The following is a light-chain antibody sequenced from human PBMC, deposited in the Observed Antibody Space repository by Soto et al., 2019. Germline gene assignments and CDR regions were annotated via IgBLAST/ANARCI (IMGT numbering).Light chain of an antibody. Sequence: QPVLTQPPSVSGAPGQRVTISCTGSSSNIGPTYDVHWYQQVPGTAPKLLIYGNDNRPSGVPDRFSGSKSGTSASLAITGLRAEDEADYYCQSYDSSMSGFVFGSGTKVTVL. CDR2: GND. CDR3: QSYDSSMSGFV. CDR1: SSNIGPTYD. V-gene: IGLV1-40*01. J-gene: IGLJ1*01.